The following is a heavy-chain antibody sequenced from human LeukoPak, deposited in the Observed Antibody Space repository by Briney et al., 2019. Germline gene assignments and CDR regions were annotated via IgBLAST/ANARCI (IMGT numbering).Heavy chain of an antibody. Sequence: SETLSLTCTVSGGSISNYYWSWIRQSPGKELEWIGYVYYTGGTNYNPFLKSRVTISLDTPKNQFSLNVRSVTAADTAVYYCARVSEAAAHYWGRGTLVTVSS. J-gene: IGHJ4*02. CDR2: VYYTGGT. D-gene: IGHD6-25*01. CDR1: GGSISNYY. V-gene: IGHV4-59*01. CDR3: ARVSEAAAHY.